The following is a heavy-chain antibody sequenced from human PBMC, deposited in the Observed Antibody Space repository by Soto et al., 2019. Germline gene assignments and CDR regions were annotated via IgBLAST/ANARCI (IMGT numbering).Heavy chain of an antibody. CDR3: APRPFTYHYGSGGYAAEYFQH. Sequence: QITLKESGPTLVKPTQTLTLTCTFSGFSLSTSGVGVGWIRQPPGTALEWLALIYWDDDKRYSPSQKSRPTTTTQTPKNLIVLTMTTNDRVDTATYSYAPRPFTYHYGSGGYAAEYFQHWGKRNLVTVSS. CDR2: IYWDDDK. V-gene: IGHV2-5*02. CDR1: GFSLSTSGVG. D-gene: IGHD3-10*01. J-gene: IGHJ1*01.